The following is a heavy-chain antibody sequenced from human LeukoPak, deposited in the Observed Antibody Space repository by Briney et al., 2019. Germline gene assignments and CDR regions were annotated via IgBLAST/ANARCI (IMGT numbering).Heavy chain of an antibody. J-gene: IGHJ4*02. D-gene: IGHD3-3*01. CDR1: GGTFSSYT. V-gene: IGHV1-69*02. Sequence: SVKVSCKASGGTFSSYTISWVRQAPGQGLEWMGRIIPILGIANYAQKFQGRVTITADKSTSTAYMELSSLRSEDTAVYYCARGSDDFWSGYSPSYWGQGTLVTVSS. CDR2: IIPILGIA. CDR3: ARGSDDFWSGYSPSY.